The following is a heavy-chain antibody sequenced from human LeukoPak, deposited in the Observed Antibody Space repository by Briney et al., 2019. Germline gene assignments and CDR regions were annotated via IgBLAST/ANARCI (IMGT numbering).Heavy chain of an antibody. CDR3: AKGAEIDL. CDR1: GESVGAYA. J-gene: IGHJ5*02. V-gene: IGHV3-23*01. CDR2: VTGPGDTT. D-gene: IGHD3-16*01. Sequence: GGSLRLSCSASGESVGAYAWNWVRQAPGKGLEWVSAVTGPGDTTYYADSVKGRFFMSREDSKTTVYLQMNSLRAEDTAIYYCAKGAEIDLWGQGTLVTVSS.